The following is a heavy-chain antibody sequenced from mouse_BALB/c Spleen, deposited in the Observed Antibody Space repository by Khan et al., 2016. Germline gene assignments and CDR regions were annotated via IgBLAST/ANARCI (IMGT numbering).Heavy chain of an antibody. J-gene: IGHJ3*01. D-gene: IGHD2-4*01. CDR1: GFNFKDTY. Sequence: VRLQQSGAELVKPGASVKLSCTASGFNFKDTYMHWVKQRPEQGLEWIGRIDPANGNTKYDPKFQGKATITADTSSNTAYLQLSSLTSEDTAVYYCARSPYDYDVGFAYWGQGTLVTVSA. CDR2: IDPANGNT. CDR3: ARSPYDYDVGFAY. V-gene: IGHV14-3*02.